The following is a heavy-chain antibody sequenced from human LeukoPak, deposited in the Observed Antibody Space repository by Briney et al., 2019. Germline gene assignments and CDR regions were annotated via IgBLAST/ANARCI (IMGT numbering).Heavy chain of an antibody. CDR1: GYHFPTYW. J-gene: IGHJ4*02. V-gene: IGHV5-51*01. CDR3: ARGSSSFYPFDF. D-gene: IGHD6-13*01. CDR2: IFPADSDT. Sequence: GESLKISCKGSGYHFPTYWIGWVRLMPGKGLEWMGIIFPADSDTRYSPSFQGQVTISADKSITTAYLQWSSLKASDSGIYFCARGSSSFYPFDFWGQGTLVTVSS.